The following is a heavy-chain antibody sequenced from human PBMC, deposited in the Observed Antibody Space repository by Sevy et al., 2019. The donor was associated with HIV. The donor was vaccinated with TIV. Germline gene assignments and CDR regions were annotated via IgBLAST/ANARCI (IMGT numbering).Heavy chain of an antibody. CDR1: GFTFSSYG. V-gene: IGHV3-30*18. Sequence: GGSLRLSCAASGFTFSSYGMHWVRQAPGKGLEWVAFISYDGSNKYYADSVKGRFTISRDNSKNTLYLQMNSLRAEDTAVYYCAKGRDSSGRYYYGMDVWGQGTTVTVSS. CDR2: ISYDGSNK. J-gene: IGHJ6*02. CDR3: AKGRDSSGRYYYGMDV. D-gene: IGHD6-19*01.